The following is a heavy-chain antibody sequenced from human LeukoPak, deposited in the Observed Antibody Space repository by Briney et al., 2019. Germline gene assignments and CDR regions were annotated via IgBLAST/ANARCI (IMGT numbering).Heavy chain of an antibody. CDR2: IRYDGSNK. J-gene: IGHJ4*02. CDR1: GFTFSSYG. Sequence: GSLRLSCAASGFTFSSYGMHWVRRAPGEGLEWVAFIRYDGSNKYYADSVKGRFTISRDNSKNTLYLQMNSLRAEDTAVYYCAKASGSSWLYFDYWGQGTLVTVSS. CDR3: AKASGSSWLYFDY. V-gene: IGHV3-30*02. D-gene: IGHD6-13*01.